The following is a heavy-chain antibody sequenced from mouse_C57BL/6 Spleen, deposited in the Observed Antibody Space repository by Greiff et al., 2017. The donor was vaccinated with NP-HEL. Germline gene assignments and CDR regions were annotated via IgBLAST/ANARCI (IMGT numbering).Heavy chain of an antibody. CDR2: INPSTGGT. CDR1: GYSFTGYY. CDR3: ARRPFYYEYDGGFAY. Sequence: VQLKQSGPELVKPGASVKISCKASGYSFTGYYMNWVKQSPEKSLEWIGEINPSTGGTTYNQKFKAKATLTVDKSSSTAYMQLKSLTSEDSAVYYCARRPFYYEYDGGFAYWGQGTLVTVSA. D-gene: IGHD2-4*01. V-gene: IGHV1-42*01. J-gene: IGHJ3*01.